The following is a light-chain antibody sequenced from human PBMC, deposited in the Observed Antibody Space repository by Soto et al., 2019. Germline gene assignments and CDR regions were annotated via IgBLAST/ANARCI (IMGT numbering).Light chain of an antibody. CDR1: SSDVGSYIY. J-gene: IGLJ1*01. CDR3: SSYSATNTLV. Sequence: QSALTQPASVSGSPGQSITISCTGTSSDVGSYIYVSWYQHHPGKAPKLMIYDVSNRPSGVSNRFSGSKSGNTASLTISGLQAEDEADYYCSSYSATNTLVFGGGTKVTVL. V-gene: IGLV2-14*01. CDR2: DVS.